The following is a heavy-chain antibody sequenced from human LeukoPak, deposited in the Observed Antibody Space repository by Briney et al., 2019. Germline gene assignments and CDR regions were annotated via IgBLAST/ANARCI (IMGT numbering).Heavy chain of an antibody. CDR3: ARINSGRHLGDAFDI. D-gene: IGHD1-26*01. J-gene: IGHJ3*02. CDR1: GFTFSRYS. V-gene: IGHV3-48*04. Sequence: GGSLRLSCAASGFTFSRYSMNWVRQAPGKGLEWVAYMSSSGHKIQYADSVRGRFSISRDNAKNSLFLRMNSLRAEDTAVYYCARINSGRHLGDAFDIWGQGTTVTVSS. CDR2: MSSSGHKI.